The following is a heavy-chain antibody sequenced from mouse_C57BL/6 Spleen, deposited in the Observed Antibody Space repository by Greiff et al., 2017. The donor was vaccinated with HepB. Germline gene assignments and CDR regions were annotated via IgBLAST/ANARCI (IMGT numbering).Heavy chain of an antibody. CDR2: IYPGSGNT. V-gene: IGHV1-84*01. J-gene: IGHJ2*01. Sequence: QVHVKQSGPELVKPGASVKISCKASGYTFTDYYINWVKQRPGQGLEWIGWIYPGSGNTKYNEKFKGKATLTVDTSSSTAYMQLSSLTSEDSAVYFCARGFDYYGSSYVPFDYWGQGTTLTVSS. CDR1: GYTFTDYY. D-gene: IGHD1-1*01. CDR3: ARGFDYYGSSYVPFDY.